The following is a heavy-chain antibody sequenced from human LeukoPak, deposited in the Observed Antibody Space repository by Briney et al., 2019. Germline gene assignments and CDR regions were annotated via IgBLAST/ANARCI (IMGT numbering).Heavy chain of an antibody. CDR1: GYTFTSYY. Sequence: ASVKVSCKASGYTFTSYYMHWVRQATGQGLEWMGWMNPNSGNTGYAQKFQGRVTITRNTSISTAYMELSSLRSEDTAVYYCARGLSGKNRSKPSYYYYYMDVWGKGTTVTVSS. D-gene: IGHD3-10*01. J-gene: IGHJ6*03. V-gene: IGHV1-8*03. CDR2: MNPNSGNT. CDR3: ARGLSGKNRSKPSYYYYYMDV.